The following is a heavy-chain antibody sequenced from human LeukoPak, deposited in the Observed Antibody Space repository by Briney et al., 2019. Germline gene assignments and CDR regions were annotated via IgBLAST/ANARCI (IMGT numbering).Heavy chain of an antibody. Sequence: GRSLRLSCAASGFTFSSYGMHWVRQAPGKGLEWVAVISYDGSNKYYADSVKGRFTISRDNSKNTLYLQMNSLRAEDTAVYYCATEMAGYCSSTSCPDYWGQGTLVTVSS. D-gene: IGHD2-2*01. J-gene: IGHJ4*02. CDR3: ATEMAGYCSSTSCPDY. CDR1: GFTFSSYG. CDR2: ISYDGSNK. V-gene: IGHV3-30*03.